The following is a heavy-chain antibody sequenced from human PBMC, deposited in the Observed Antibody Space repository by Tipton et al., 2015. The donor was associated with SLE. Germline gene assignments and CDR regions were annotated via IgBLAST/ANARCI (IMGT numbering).Heavy chain of an antibody. CDR2: IYYSGST. V-gene: IGHV4-39*07. CDR1: GGSISSSSYY. D-gene: IGHD3-3*01. Sequence: TLSLTCTVSGGSISSSSYYWGWIRQPPGKGLEWIGSIYYSGSTYYNPSLKSRVTISLDASKNQLSLKLSSVTAADTAVYYCARLEDPFGIFGVPKGWFDPWGQGTLVTVSS. J-gene: IGHJ5*02. CDR3: ARLEDPFGIFGVPKGWFDP.